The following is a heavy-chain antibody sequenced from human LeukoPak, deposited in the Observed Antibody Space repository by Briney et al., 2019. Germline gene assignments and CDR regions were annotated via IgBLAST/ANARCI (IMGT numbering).Heavy chain of an antibody. V-gene: IGHV4-59*02. Sequence: SEILSLTCTVSGGSVSSYYWSWIRQPPGKGLEWIGYIYYSGSTNYNPSLKSRVTISVDTSKNQFSLKLSSVTAADTAVYYCARHGLLGANTYYYYGMDVWGQGTTVTVSS. D-gene: IGHD1-26*01. J-gene: IGHJ6*02. CDR1: GGSVSSYY. CDR3: ARHGLLGANTYYYYGMDV. CDR2: IYYSGST.